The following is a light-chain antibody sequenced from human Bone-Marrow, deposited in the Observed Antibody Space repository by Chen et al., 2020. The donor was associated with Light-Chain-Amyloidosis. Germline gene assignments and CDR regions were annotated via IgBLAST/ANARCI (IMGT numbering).Light chain of an antibody. J-gene: IGLJ3*02. CDR1: YSDVGSHNF. Sequence: QSALTQPASVSGSPGQSVTIACTGSYSDVGSHNFVSWYQLHPGRAPKLILYGVNNRPSGVSERFAGSKTDNTASLTISGLVGEDEADDYCCSYGGRFSLMFGGGTRLTVL. CDR3: CSYGGRFSLM. V-gene: IGLV2-23*02. CDR2: GVN.